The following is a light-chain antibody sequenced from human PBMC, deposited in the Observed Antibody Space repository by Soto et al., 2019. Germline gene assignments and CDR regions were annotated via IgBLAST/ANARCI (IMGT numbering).Light chain of an antibody. CDR1: QILVYSDGHAY. CDR2: KVS. Sequence: DVVMTQSPLSLPVTLGQPASISCRSSQILVYSDGHAYLNWFQQRPGQSPRRLIYKVSNRDSGVPDRISGSGSGTDFTLKISRVEAEDVGVYYCMQGTHWPPITFGQGTRLEI. CDR3: MQGTHWPPIT. V-gene: IGKV2-30*01. J-gene: IGKJ5*01.